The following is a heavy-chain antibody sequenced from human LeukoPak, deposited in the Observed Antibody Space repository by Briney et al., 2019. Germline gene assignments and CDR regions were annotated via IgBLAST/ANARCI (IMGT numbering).Heavy chain of an antibody. D-gene: IGHD3-10*01. CDR3: AREAHYYGSGPGDY. CDR2: IYHSGST. V-gene: IGHV4-38-2*02. CDR1: GYSISSGYY. Sequence: SETLSLTRTVSGYSISSGYYWGWIRQPPGKGLEWIGSIYHSGSTYYNPSLKSRVTISVDTSKNQFSLKLSSVTAADTAVYYCAREAHYYGSGPGDYWGQGTLVTVSS. J-gene: IGHJ4*02.